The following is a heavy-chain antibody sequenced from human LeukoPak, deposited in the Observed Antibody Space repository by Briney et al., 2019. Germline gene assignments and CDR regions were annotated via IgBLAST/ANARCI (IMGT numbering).Heavy chain of an antibody. V-gene: IGHV3-30*06. J-gene: IGHJ3*02. Sequence: GGSLRLSCAASGFTFSSYGMHWVRQAPGKGLERVTAISYDASNKYYADSVKGRFTISRDNSKNTLYLHMDSLRPEDTAVYYCARDLGFAFDIWGQGTMVTVSS. CDR1: GFTFSSYG. D-gene: IGHD1-26*01. CDR3: ARDLGFAFDI. CDR2: ISYDASNK.